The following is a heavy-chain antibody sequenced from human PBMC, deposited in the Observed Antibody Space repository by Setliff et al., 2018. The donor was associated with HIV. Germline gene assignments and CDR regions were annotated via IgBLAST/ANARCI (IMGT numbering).Heavy chain of an antibody. J-gene: IGHJ4*02. CDR2: ISHNAIS. CDR3: ARGGGFWSGQLDY. V-gene: IGHV4-34*01. D-gene: IGHD3-3*01. Sequence: SETLSLTCAVYGGSFSDYYWSWIRQPPGKGLEWIGEISHNAISNFNPSLKSRVNILLDTSKNQFSLKLSSVTAADTAVYFCARGGGFWSGQLDYWGQGTLVTVSS. CDR1: GGSFSDYY.